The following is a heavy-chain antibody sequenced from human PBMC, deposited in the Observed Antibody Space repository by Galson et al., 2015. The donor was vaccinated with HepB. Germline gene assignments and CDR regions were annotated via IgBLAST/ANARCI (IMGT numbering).Heavy chain of an antibody. CDR1: GFTLSDNG. V-gene: IGHV3-33*08. Sequence: SLRLSCAASGFTLSDNGMHWVRQTPGKGLEWVAMMSYDGRSKQYADSVKGRFTISRDNSKHTLFLQMNTLRAADTAVYYCAKARYDGGFYVFDYWGQGTLVTVSS. J-gene: IGHJ4*02. D-gene: IGHD3-22*01. CDR3: AKARYDGGFYVFDY. CDR2: MSYDGRSK.